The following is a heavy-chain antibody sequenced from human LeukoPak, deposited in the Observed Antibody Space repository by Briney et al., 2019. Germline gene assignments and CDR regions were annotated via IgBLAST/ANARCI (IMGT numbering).Heavy chain of an antibody. J-gene: IGHJ3*02. CDR1: GYWISSGCY. CDR2: IYHSGNT. V-gene: IGHV4-38-2*01. CDR3: PRGNSDILSGYYNAFDI. Sequence: SETLSLTCAVSGYWISSGCYLRWIRQPPVKRLEWIGGIYHSGNTNYNPSPKRRVTISVDTSKNQFSLKLNSVTSADTAVYSCPRGNSDILSGYYNAFDIWGQGTMVSVSS. D-gene: IGHD3-9*01.